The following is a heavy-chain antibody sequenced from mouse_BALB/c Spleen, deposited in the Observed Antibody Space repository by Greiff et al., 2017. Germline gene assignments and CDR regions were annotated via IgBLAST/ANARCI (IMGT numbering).Heavy chain of an antibody. V-gene: IGHV1-5*01. CDR3: TRSHYYGSSYFDY. Sequence: VQLKESGTVLARPGASVKMSCKASGYSFTSYWMHWVKQRPGQGLEWIGAIYPGNSDTSYNQKFKGKAKLTAVTSASTAYMELSSLTNEDSAVYYCTRSHYYGSSYFDYWGQGTTLTVSS. D-gene: IGHD1-1*01. CDR1: GYSFTSYW. CDR2: IYPGNSDT. J-gene: IGHJ2*01.